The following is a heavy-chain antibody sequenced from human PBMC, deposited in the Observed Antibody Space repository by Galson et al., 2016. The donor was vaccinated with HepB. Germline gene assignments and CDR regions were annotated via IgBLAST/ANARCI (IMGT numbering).Heavy chain of an antibody. D-gene: IGHD4-23*01. CDR1: GFTFSSYS. V-gene: IGHV3-48*01. CDR2: ITHTTYTI. CDR3: AGVPSGKRLDY. Sequence: LRLSCAASGFTFSSYSMNWVRQAPGKGLEWVSHITHTTYTIYYADSVKGRFTISRDNSRNTLYLQMNSLRADDTAVYYCAGVPSGKRLDYWGQGTLVTVSS. J-gene: IGHJ4*02.